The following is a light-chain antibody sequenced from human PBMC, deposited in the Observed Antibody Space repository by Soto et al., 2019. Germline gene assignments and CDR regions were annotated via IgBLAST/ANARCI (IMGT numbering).Light chain of an antibody. CDR3: CSYAGSNTYV. CDR1: SSDVGGYNY. CDR2: DVS. Sequence: QSALTQPRSVSGSPGQSVTISCTGTSSDVGGYNYVSWYQQHPGKAPKLMIYDVSERPSGVPDRFSGSKPGNTASLTISGIQAEDEDDYYCCSYAGSNTYVFGTGTKLTVL. J-gene: IGLJ1*01. V-gene: IGLV2-11*01.